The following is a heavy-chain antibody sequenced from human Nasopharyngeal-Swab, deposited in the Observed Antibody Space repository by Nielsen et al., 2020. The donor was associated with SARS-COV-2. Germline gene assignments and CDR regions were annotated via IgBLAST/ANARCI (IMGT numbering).Heavy chain of an antibody. J-gene: IGHJ6*03. CDR1: GFTFSSYA. CDR3: AKVLGDSSWYSQYYYYYMDV. Sequence: GESLKISCAASGFTFSSYAMSWVRQAPGKGPEWVSSVTDAGSTTFYAKSVKGRFTISRDNSKNTLYLHLNSLRAEDTAVYYCAKVLGDSSWYSQYYYYYMDVWGEGATVTVSS. CDR2: VTDAGSTT. D-gene: IGHD6-13*01. V-gene: IGHV3-23*01.